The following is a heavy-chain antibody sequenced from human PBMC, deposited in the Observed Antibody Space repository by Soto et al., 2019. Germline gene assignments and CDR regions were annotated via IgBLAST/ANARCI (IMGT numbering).Heavy chain of an antibody. CDR2: IWYDGSNK. CDR3: ARARGEPINAFDI. CDR1: GFTFSSYG. D-gene: IGHD3-10*01. Sequence: QVQLVESGGGVVQPGRSLRLSCAASGFTFSSYGMHWVRQAPGKGLEWVAVIWYDGSNKYYADSVKGRFTISRDNSKNTLYLQMNSLRAEDTAVYYCARARGEPINAFDIWGQGTMVTVSS. J-gene: IGHJ3*02. V-gene: IGHV3-33*01.